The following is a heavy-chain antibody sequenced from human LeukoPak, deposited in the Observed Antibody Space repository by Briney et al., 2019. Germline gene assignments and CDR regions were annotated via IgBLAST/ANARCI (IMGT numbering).Heavy chain of an antibody. CDR2: ISYDGSNK. D-gene: IGHD5-18*01. V-gene: IGHV3-30*18. Sequence: LPGGFLRLSCAASGFTFSSYGMHWVRQAPGKGLEWVAVISYDGSNKYYADSVKGRFTISRDNSKNTLYLQMNSLRAEDTAVYYCAKDGSPSSIWLYYYYGMDVWGQGTTVTVSS. CDR1: GFTFSSYG. CDR3: AKDGSPSSIWLYYYYGMDV. J-gene: IGHJ6*02.